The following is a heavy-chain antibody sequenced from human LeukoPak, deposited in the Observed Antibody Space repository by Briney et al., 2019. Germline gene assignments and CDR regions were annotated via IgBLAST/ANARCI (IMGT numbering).Heavy chain of an antibody. CDR3: ARRMTTVTTGFDY. CDR1: GFTFSNYV. D-gene: IGHD4-17*01. J-gene: IGHJ4*02. V-gene: IGHV3-23*01. Sequence: GGSLRLSCASSGFTFSNYVLYWVRQAPGKGLEWVSAISGSGGSTYYADSVKGRFTISRDNSKNTLYLQMNSLRAEDTAVYYCARRMTTVTTGFDYWGQGTLVTVSS. CDR2: ISGSGGST.